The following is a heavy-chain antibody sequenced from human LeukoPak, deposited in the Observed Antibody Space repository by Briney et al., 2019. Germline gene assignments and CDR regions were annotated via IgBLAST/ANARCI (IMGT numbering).Heavy chain of an antibody. Sequence: GASVKVSCKASGYTFNSYDINWVRQAPGQGLEWMGWMHPNSGNTAYAQKFQGRVSMTRDTSISTAYMELSSLRSEDTAVYYCARVSFDTSGSKINFDYWGHGTLVTVSS. CDR2: MHPNSGNT. CDR1: GYTFNSYD. D-gene: IGHD3-22*01. CDR3: ARVSFDTSGSKINFDY. V-gene: IGHV1-8*01. J-gene: IGHJ4*01.